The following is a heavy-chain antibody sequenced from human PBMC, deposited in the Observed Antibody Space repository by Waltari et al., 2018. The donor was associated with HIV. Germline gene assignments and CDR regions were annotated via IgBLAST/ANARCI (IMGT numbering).Heavy chain of an antibody. CDR3: AREGHMVRGVIIPYWYFDL. V-gene: IGHV4-39*07. D-gene: IGHD3-10*01. J-gene: IGHJ2*01. CDR2: IYYSGST. Sequence: QLQLQESGPGLVKPSETLSLTCTVSGGSISSSSYYWGWIRQPPGKGLEWIGSIYYSGSTYYNPSLKSRVTISVDTSKNQFSLKLSSVTAADTAVYYCAREGHMVRGVIIPYWYFDLWGRGTLVTVSS. CDR1: GGSISSSSYY.